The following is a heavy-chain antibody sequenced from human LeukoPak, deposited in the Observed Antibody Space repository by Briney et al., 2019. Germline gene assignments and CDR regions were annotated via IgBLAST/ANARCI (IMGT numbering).Heavy chain of an antibody. J-gene: IGHJ4*02. V-gene: IGHV3-74*01. CDR3: ARGGGNSLGY. CDR1: GFTFSSYS. Sequence: GGSLRLSCAASGFTFSSYSMNWVRQAPGRGLVWVSRVSGDGRRTDYADSVKGRFTISRDNAKNTLYLQMNRLRAEDTAVYYCARGGGNSLGYWGQGTLVTVSS. CDR2: VSGDGRRT. D-gene: IGHD4-23*01.